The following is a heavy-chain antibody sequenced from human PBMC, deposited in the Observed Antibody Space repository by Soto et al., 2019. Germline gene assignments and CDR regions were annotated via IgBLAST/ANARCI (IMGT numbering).Heavy chain of an antibody. CDR1: GYTFTGYY. V-gene: IGHV1-2*04. CDR2: INPNSGGT. CDR3: ARSITGTNGWFDP. J-gene: IGHJ5*02. Sequence: VQLVQSGAEVKRPGASVKVSCKASGYTFTGYYMHWVRQAPGQGLEWMGWINPNSGGTNYAQKFQGWVTMTRDTSISTAYMELSRLRSDDTAVYYCARSITGTNGWFDPWGQGTLDTVSS. D-gene: IGHD1-7*01.